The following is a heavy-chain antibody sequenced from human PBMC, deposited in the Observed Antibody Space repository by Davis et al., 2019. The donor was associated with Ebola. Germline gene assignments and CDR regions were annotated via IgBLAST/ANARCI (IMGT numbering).Heavy chain of an antibody. Sequence: MPSETLSLTCTVSGGSISSYYWSWIRQPPGKGLEWIGYIYYSGSTNYNPSLKSRVTMSVDTSKNQFSLKVNSVTAADTAVYFCARVKSGVTTVGIFDYWGQGTLVTVSS. CDR1: GGSISSYY. D-gene: IGHD4-17*01. J-gene: IGHJ4*02. CDR2: IYYSGST. V-gene: IGHV4-59*01. CDR3: ARVKSGVTTVGIFDY.